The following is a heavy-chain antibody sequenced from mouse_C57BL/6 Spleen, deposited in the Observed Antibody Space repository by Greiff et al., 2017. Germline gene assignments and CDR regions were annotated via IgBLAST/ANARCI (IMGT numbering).Heavy chain of an antibody. CDR3: TLSQATFAY. CDR2: IDPENGDT. Sequence: EVKLVESGAELVRPGASVKLSCTASGFNIKDDYMHWVKQRPEQGLEWIGWIDPENGDTEYASKFQGKATITADTSSNTAYLQLSSLTSEDTAVYYCTLSQATFAYWGQGTLVTVSA. CDR1: GFNIKDDY. D-gene: IGHD3-2*02. J-gene: IGHJ3*01. V-gene: IGHV14-4*01.